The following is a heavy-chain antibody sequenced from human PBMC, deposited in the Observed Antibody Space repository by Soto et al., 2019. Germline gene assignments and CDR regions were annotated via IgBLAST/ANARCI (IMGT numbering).Heavy chain of an antibody. CDR2: IYHSGST. CDR3: ARDNITGLFDY. J-gene: IGHJ4*02. Sequence: TLSLTCAVSGGSISSGGYSWSWIRQPPGKGLEWIGYIYHSGSTYYNPSLKSRVTISVDRSKNQFSLKLTSVTAADTAVYYCARDNITGLFDYWGQGTLVTVSS. CDR1: GGSISSGGYS. V-gene: IGHV4-30-2*01. D-gene: IGHD2-8*02.